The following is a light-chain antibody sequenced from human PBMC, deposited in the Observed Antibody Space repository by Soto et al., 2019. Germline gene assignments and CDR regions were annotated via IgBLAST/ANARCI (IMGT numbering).Light chain of an antibody. V-gene: IGKV3-11*01. CDR1: EYITTY. CDR2: EAS. CDR3: QQRSNWPWT. Sequence: EIVLTQSPATLSLSPGERVTLSCRASEYITTYLAWYQQKPGQAPRLLMYEASTRATGVPARFRGGGSGTDFTLTISSLEPEDFAVYYCQQRSNWPWTFGQGTKVDIK. J-gene: IGKJ1*01.